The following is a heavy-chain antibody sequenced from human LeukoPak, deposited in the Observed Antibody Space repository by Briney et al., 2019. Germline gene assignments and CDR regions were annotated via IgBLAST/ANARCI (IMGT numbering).Heavy chain of an antibody. J-gene: IGHJ6*03. V-gene: IGHV4-34*01. CDR2: INHSGST. Sequence: PSETLSLTCAVYGGSFSGYYWGWIRQPPGKGLEWIGEINHSGSTNYNPSLKSRVTISVETSKNQRSLKLGSVTAADTAVYYCARGSDRFWSGFPRGYYYMDVWGKGTTVTVSS. D-gene: IGHD3-3*01. CDR3: ARGSDRFWSGFPRGYYYMDV. CDR1: GGSFSGYY.